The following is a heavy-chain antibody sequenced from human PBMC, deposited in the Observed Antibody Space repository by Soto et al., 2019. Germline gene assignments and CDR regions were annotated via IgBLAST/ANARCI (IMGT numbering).Heavy chain of an antibody. J-gene: IGHJ5*02. CDR3: ARAVGQVDP. CDR2: INAANGNV. Sequence: QVQLVQSGAEVKKPGASEKVSCKASGYTFSSYALHWVRQAPGQRLEWMGWINAANGNVKYSQKFQGRVTIIRDTSASTAYMELSSLRSEDTAVYYCARAVGQVDPWGQGTLVTVSS. CDR1: GYTFSSYA. V-gene: IGHV1-3*01. D-gene: IGHD6-19*01.